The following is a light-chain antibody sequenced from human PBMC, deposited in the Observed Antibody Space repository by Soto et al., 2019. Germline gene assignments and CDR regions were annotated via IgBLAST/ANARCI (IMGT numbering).Light chain of an antibody. J-gene: IGKJ2*01. V-gene: IGKV3-20*01. Sequence: EVVLTVSPDSLSLSPGETATLSCRASQSVSTSFLAWYQHKPGQAPRLLIYGASNRATDVPDRFSGGGSGTDFTLTISRLEPEDFAVYFCHQYGSSPFTFGQGAKL. CDR3: HQYGSSPFT. CDR2: GAS. CDR1: QSVSTSF.